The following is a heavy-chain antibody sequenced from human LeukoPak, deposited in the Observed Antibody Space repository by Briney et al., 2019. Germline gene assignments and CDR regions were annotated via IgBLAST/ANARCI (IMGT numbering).Heavy chain of an antibody. Sequence: SETLSLTCTVSGGSISSYYWSWIRQPPGKGLEWIGYIYYSGSTNYNPSLKSRVTISVDTSKNQFSLKLSSVTAADTAVYYCARHHDYGDHVSYYYGMDVWGQGTTVTVSS. CDR3: ARHHDYGDHVSYYYGMDV. V-gene: IGHV4-59*08. J-gene: IGHJ6*02. CDR1: GGSISSYY. D-gene: IGHD4-17*01. CDR2: IYYSGST.